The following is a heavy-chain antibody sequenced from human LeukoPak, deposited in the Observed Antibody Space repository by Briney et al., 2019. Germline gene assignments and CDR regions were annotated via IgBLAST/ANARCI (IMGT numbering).Heavy chain of an antibody. CDR2: ISYDGSNK. Sequence: PGRSLRLSCAASGFTFSSYDMRWVRQAPGKGLEWVAVISYDGSNKYYADSVKGRFTISRDNSKNTLYLQMNSLRAEDTAVYYCAKAFGSSGYYFDYWGQGTLVTVSS. CDR1: GFTFSSYD. CDR3: AKAFGSSGYYFDY. D-gene: IGHD3-22*01. J-gene: IGHJ4*02. V-gene: IGHV3-30*18.